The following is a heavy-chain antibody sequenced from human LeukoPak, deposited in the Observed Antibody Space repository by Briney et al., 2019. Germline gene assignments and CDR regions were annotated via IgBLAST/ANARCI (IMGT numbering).Heavy chain of an antibody. Sequence: GESLKISCKGSGYSFTSYWIGWVRQMPGKGLEWMGIIYPGDSDTRYSPSFQGQVTISADKSISTAYLQWSSLKASDTAMYYCARRQYCSGGSCPAAEFDYWGQGTLVTVSS. CDR1: GYSFTSYW. CDR3: ARRQYCSGGSCPAAEFDY. V-gene: IGHV5-51*01. CDR2: IYPGDSDT. D-gene: IGHD2-15*01. J-gene: IGHJ4*02.